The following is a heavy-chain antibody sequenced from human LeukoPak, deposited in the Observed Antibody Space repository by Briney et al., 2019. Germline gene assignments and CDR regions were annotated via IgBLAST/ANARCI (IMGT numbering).Heavy chain of an antibody. CDR2: ISPYNGNT. J-gene: IGHJ2*01. V-gene: IGHV1-18*01. CDR1: GYTFSSYA. D-gene: IGHD2/OR15-2a*01. CDR3: ASDNTWYFDL. Sequence: ASVKVSFTASGYTFSSYAISWVRQAPGQGLEWMGWISPYNGNTNSAQKFQGRVTMTTDTSTSAAYMELRSLRSDDTAVYYCASDNTWYFDLWGRGTLVTVSS.